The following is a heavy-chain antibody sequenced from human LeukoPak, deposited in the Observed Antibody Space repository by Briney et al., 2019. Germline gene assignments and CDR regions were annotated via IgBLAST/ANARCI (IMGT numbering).Heavy chain of an antibody. CDR2: ISSSSSYI. D-gene: IGHD1-26*01. Sequence: PGGSLRLSCAASGFTFSSYSMNWVRQAPGKGLEWVSSISSSSSYIYYADSVKGRFTISRDNAKNSLYLQMNSLRAEDTAVYYCAKERYSGSYYRMGDFDYWGQGTLVTVSS. CDR1: GFTFSSYS. J-gene: IGHJ4*02. CDR3: AKERYSGSYYRMGDFDY. V-gene: IGHV3-21*04.